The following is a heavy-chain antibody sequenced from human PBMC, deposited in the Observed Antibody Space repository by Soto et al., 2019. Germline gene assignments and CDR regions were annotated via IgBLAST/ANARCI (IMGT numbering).Heavy chain of an antibody. CDR1: GGTFSSYT. D-gene: IGHD2-15*01. Sequence: QVQLVQSGAEVKKPGSSVKVSCKASGGTFSSYTISWVRQAPGQGLEWMGRIIPILGIANYAQKFQGRVTITADKSTSTAYMELSILRSEDTAVYYCARASCSGGSCYLPEYDAFDIWGQGTMVTVSS. CDR2: IIPILGIA. J-gene: IGHJ3*02. V-gene: IGHV1-69*02. CDR3: ARASCSGGSCYLPEYDAFDI.